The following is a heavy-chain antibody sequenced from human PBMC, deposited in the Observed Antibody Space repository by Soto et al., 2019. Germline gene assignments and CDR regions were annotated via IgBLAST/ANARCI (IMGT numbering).Heavy chain of an antibody. D-gene: IGHD1-26*01. CDR2: IYYSGST. Sequence: KPSETLSLTCTVSGGSISSYYWSWIRQPPGKGLEWIGYIYYSGSTNYNPSLKSRVTISVDTSKNQFSLKLSSVTAADTAVYYCARDHWGQQPSGRGYYYGMDVWGQGTTVTVSS. CDR3: ARDHWGQQPSGRGYYYGMDV. CDR1: GGSISSYY. V-gene: IGHV4-59*01. J-gene: IGHJ6*02.